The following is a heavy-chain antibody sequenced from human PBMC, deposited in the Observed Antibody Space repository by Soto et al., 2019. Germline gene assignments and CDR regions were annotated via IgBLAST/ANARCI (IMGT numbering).Heavy chain of an antibody. CDR1: GGSISSGGYS. CDR2: IYHSGST. D-gene: IGHD3-22*01. J-gene: IGHJ4*02. CDR3: ASWHDSSGFNFDY. V-gene: IGHV4-30-2*01. Sequence: SETLSLTCAVSGGSISSGGYSWSWIRQPPGKGLEWIGYIYHSGSTYYNPSLKSRVTISVDRSKNQFSLKLSSVTAADTAVYYCASWHDSSGFNFDYWGQGTLVTVSS.